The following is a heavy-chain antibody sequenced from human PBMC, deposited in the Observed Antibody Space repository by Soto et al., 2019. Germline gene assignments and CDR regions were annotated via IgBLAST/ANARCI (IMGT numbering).Heavy chain of an antibody. CDR1: GYTFTSYG. Sequence: ASVKVSCKASGYTFTSYGISWVRQAPGQGLEWMGWISAYNGNTNYAQKLQGRVTMTTDTSTSTAYMELRSLRSDDTAVYYCARYRPFFGSGTKFDYWGQGTLVTVSS. D-gene: IGHD3-3*01. CDR2: ISAYNGNT. V-gene: IGHV1-18*01. J-gene: IGHJ4*02. CDR3: ARYRPFFGSGTKFDY.